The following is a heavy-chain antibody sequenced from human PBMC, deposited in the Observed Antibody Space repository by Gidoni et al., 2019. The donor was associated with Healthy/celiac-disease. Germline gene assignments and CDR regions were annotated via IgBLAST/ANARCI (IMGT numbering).Heavy chain of an antibody. CDR1: GGSISSYY. CDR2: IYYSGST. J-gene: IGHJ4*02. CDR3: ARQYSSSSVDY. Sequence: QVQLQESGPGLVKPSETLSLTCPVSGGSISSYYWSWIRQPPGKGLEWIGYIYYSGSTNYNPSLKRRVTISVDTSKNQFSLKLSSVTAADTAVYYCARQYSSSSVDYWGQGTLVTVSS. D-gene: IGHD6-6*01. V-gene: IGHV4-59*01.